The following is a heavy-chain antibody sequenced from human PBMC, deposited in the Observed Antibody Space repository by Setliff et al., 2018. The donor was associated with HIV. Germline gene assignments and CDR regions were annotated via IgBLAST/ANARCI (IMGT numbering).Heavy chain of an antibody. J-gene: IGHJ4*02. D-gene: IGHD2-2*01. CDR2: IYASGII. V-gene: IGHV4-4*07. Sequence: SETLSLTCTVSGVSISSYYWSWIRQPAGKGLEWVGRIYASGIINYNPSLKSRVTMSADTSKNQFSLKLTSVTAADTAVYYCARSSKRFVLPDYWGQGTLVTVSS. CDR1: GVSISSYY. CDR3: ARSSKRFVLPDY.